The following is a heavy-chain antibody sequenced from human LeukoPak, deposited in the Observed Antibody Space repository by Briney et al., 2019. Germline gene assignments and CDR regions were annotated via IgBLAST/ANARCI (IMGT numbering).Heavy chain of an antibody. CDR1: GGTFSSYA. Sequence: ASVKVSCKASGGTFSSYAISWVRQAPGQGLEWMGGIIPIFGTANYAQKFQGRVTITTDESTSTAYMELSSLRSEDTAVYCCARERTPAKYYDFWSGYYSNWFDPWGQGTLVTVSS. D-gene: IGHD3-3*01. J-gene: IGHJ5*02. CDR3: ARERTPAKYYDFWSGYYSNWFDP. V-gene: IGHV1-69*05. CDR2: IIPIFGTA.